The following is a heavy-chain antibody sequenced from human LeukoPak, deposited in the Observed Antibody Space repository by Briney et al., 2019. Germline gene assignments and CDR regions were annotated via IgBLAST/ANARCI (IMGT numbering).Heavy chain of an antibody. V-gene: IGHV4-61*02. J-gene: IGHJ4*02. CDR1: GDSINSGSYH. D-gene: IGHD4-17*01. CDR3: ARAIDYGESYFDY. CDR2: IYSSGSA. Sequence: TSETLSLTCTVSGDSINSGSYHWSWIRQPAGKGLEWIGRIYSSGSANYNPSLKSRVTISVDTSKNQFSLRLSSVTAADTAVYYCARAIDYGESYFDYWGQGTLVTVSS.